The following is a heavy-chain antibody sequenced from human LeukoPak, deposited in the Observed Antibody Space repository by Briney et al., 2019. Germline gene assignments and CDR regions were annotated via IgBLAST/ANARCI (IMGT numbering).Heavy chain of an antibody. D-gene: IGHD5-24*01. CDR1: GYAFRTYG. CDR2: ISTYNGNT. J-gene: IGHJ4*02. Sequence: GASVKVSCKTSGYAFRTYGISWVRQAPGQGLEWVGWISTYNGNTRYAQKVQDRVTLTTDTSTSTAYMDLRSLRSDDTATYYCAREDRWLQFWGQGTLVTVSS. V-gene: IGHV1-18*01. CDR3: AREDRWLQF.